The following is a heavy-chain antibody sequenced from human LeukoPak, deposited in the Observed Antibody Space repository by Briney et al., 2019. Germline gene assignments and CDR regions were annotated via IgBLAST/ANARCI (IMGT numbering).Heavy chain of an antibody. CDR3: ARGTLHYDILTGYFPGGWFDP. Sequence: SETLSLTCTVSGGSISSYYWSWIRQPPGKGLEWIGYIYYSGSTNYNPSLKSRVTISVDTSKNQFSLKLSSVTAADTAVYYCARGTLHYDILTGYFPGGWFDPWGQGTLVTVSS. D-gene: IGHD3-9*01. CDR2: IYYSGST. J-gene: IGHJ5*02. CDR1: GGSISSYY. V-gene: IGHV4-59*01.